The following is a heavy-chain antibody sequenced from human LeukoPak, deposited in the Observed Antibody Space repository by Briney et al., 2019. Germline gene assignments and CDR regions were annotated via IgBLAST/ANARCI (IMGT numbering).Heavy chain of an antibody. J-gene: IGHJ4*02. Sequence: PGGSLRLSCAASGFTFSSFAMSWVRQAPGKGLEWVSGISGSGSSTDYTDSVKGRFTISRDNSKNTLYLQMNSLRAEDTAVYYCAKDGGSYGYWGQGTLSPSPQ. CDR1: GFTFSSFA. D-gene: IGHD1-26*01. CDR2: ISGSGSST. CDR3: AKDGGSYGY. V-gene: IGHV3-23*01.